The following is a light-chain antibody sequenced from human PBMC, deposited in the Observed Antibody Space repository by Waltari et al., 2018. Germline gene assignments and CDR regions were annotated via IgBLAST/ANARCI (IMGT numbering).Light chain of an antibody. CDR2: WAS. Sequence: DIVMTQSPDSLSVSLCERATINCESSQSVLYSSNNKNYLAWYQQKPGQPPKLLICWASIRESGVPDRFSGSGSGTDFTLTISSLQAEDVAVYYCQQYYSTPPTFGQGTKVEIK. CDR1: QSVLYSSNNKNY. CDR3: QQYYSTPPT. V-gene: IGKV4-1*01. J-gene: IGKJ1*01.